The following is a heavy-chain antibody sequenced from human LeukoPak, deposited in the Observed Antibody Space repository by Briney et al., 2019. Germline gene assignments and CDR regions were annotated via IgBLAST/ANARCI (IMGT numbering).Heavy chain of an antibody. Sequence: SQTLSLTCAISGDSVSNNSTAWNWIRQSPSRGLEWLGRTYYRSKWYNDYAVSVKSRITINPDTSKNQFSLQLNSVTPEDTAVYYCARVEKVGGPYFDYWSQGTLVTVSS. CDR1: GDSVSNNSTA. J-gene: IGHJ4*02. CDR2: TYYRSKWYN. V-gene: IGHV6-1*01. CDR3: ARVEKVGGPYFDY. D-gene: IGHD1-26*01.